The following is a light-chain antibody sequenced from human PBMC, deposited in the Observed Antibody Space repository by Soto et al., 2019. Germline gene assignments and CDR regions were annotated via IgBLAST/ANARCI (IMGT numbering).Light chain of an antibody. CDR3: QQYNNWPPPWT. Sequence: EIVMTQSPATLSVSPWERATRSCRASQSVSSNAAWYQQKPGQAPRLLIYGASTRATGIPARFSGSGSGTEFTLTISSLQSEDFAVYYCQQYNNWPPPWTFGQGTRWIS. CDR1: QSVSSN. V-gene: IGKV3-15*01. CDR2: GAS. J-gene: IGKJ1*01.